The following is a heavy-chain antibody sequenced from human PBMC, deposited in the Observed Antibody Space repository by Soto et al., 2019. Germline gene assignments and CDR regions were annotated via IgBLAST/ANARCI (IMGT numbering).Heavy chain of an antibody. CDR1: GGTFSSYA. V-gene: IGHV1-69*13. D-gene: IGHD3-22*01. Sequence: SVKVSCKASGGTFSSYAISWVRQAPGQGLEWMGGIIPIFGTANYAQKFQGRVTITADESTSTAYMELSSLRSEDTAVYYCASVLSGYPRDFDYWGQGTLVTVAS. CDR2: IIPIFGTA. CDR3: ASVLSGYPRDFDY. J-gene: IGHJ4*02.